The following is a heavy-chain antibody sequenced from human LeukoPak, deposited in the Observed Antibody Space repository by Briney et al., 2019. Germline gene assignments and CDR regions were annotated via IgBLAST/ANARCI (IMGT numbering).Heavy chain of an antibody. V-gene: IGHV4-34*01. CDR1: GGSFSGYY. J-gene: IGHJ5*02. D-gene: IGHD3-9*01. Sequence: SETLSLTCAVYGGSFSGYYWSWIRQPPGKGLEWIGEINHSGSTNYNPSLKSRVTISVDTSKNQFSLKLSSVTAADTAVYYCARGLYPRRYFVWSGWFDPWGQGTLVTVSS. CDR3: ARGLYPRRYFVWSGWFDP. CDR2: INHSGST.